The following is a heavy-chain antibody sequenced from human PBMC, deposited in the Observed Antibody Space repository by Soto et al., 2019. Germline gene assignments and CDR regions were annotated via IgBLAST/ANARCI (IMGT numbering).Heavy chain of an antibody. D-gene: IGHD6-19*01. CDR1: GGSISSGGYY. CDR3: ARSPITVAPWFEP. CDR2: IYYSGST. J-gene: IGHJ5*02. Sequence: QVQLQESGPGLVKPSQTLSLTCTVSGGSISSGGYYWSWIRQHPGKGLEWLGYIYYSGSTYYNPSLKSRVTIPVDTSKNQFSLKLSSVTAADTAVSYCARSPITVAPWFEPWGQGTLVTVSS. V-gene: IGHV4-31*03.